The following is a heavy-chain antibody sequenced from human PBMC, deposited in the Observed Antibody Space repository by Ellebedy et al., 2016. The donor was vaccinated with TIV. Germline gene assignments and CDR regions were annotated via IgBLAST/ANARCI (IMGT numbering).Heavy chain of an antibody. Sequence: GESLKISXAASGFTFSSYAMHWVRQAPGKGLEWVAVISYDGSNKYYADSVKGRFTISRDNSKNTLYLQMNSLRAEDTAVYYCARDPNSSGWYVFGNYYYMDVWGKGTTVTVSS. CDR1: GFTFSSYA. V-gene: IGHV3-30-3*01. CDR3: ARDPNSSGWYVFGNYYYMDV. D-gene: IGHD6-19*01. J-gene: IGHJ6*03. CDR2: ISYDGSNK.